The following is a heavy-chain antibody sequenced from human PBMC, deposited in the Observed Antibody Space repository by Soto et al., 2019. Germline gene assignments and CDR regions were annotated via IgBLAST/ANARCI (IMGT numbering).Heavy chain of an antibody. D-gene: IGHD6-25*01. CDR3: ARDSSVALMDV. Sequence: SETLSLTCTVSGGSISSYYWSWIRQPPGKGLEWIGYIYYSGSTNYNPSLKSRVTISVDTSKNQFSLKLSSVTAADTAVYYCARDSSVALMDVWGQGTTVTVS. CDR2: IYYSGST. J-gene: IGHJ6*02. CDR1: GGSISSYY. V-gene: IGHV4-59*01.